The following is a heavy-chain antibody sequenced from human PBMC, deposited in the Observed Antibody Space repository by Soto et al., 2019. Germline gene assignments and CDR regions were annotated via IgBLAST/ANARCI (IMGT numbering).Heavy chain of an antibody. J-gene: IGHJ6*03. CDR1: GFTFSSYW. CDR3: AREGYCSSTSCYTSWSYYMDV. CDR2: IKQDGSEK. V-gene: IGHV3-7*01. D-gene: IGHD2-2*02. Sequence: GGSLRLSCAASGFTFSSYWMSWVRQAPGKGLEWVANIKQDGSEKYYVDSVKGRFTISRDNAKNSLYLQMNSLRAEDTAVYYCAREGYCSSTSCYTSWSYYMDVWGKGTTVTVSS.